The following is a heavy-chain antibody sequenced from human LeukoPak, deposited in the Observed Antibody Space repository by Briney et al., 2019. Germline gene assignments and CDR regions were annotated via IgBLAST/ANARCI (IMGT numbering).Heavy chain of an antibody. CDR2: VYYTGST. V-gene: IGHV4-39*01. Sequence: PSETLSLTCTVSGDSVTSCTFYWAWLRQPPGKDLVWIATVYYTGSTYYNPFLKSRVTISIDTSKNQFSLKLRSVVAPDTALYYCARHSGSGSLSRPFDPWGQGTLVTVSS. CDR3: ARHSGSGSLSRPFDP. J-gene: IGHJ5*02. D-gene: IGHD3-10*01. CDR1: GDSVTSCTFY.